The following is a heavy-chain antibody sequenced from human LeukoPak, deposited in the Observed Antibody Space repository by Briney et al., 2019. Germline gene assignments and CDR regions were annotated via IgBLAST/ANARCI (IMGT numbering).Heavy chain of an antibody. Sequence: GGSLRLSCAASEFTFSSYEMNWVRQAPGKGLEWVSYISTSGNTINYADSVRGRFTISRDNAKNSLYLQMNSLRAEDTGVYYCARGSFWGQGTLVTVSS. V-gene: IGHV3-48*03. CDR1: EFTFSSYE. CDR2: ISTSGNTI. CDR3: ARGSF. J-gene: IGHJ4*02.